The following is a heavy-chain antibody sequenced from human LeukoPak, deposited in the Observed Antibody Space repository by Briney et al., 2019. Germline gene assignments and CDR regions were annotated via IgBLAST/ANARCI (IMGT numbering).Heavy chain of an antibody. CDR2: IYSDDST. CDR1: GFTVSGNY. Sequence: GGSLRLSCAASGFTVSGNYMSWVRQAPGKGLEWVSVIYSDDSTYYADSVKGRFTISRDNSKNTLYLHMNSLRAEDTAVYYCAKSGVPAAEPYYFDYWGQGTLVTVSS. D-gene: IGHD2-2*01. V-gene: IGHV3-66*01. J-gene: IGHJ4*02. CDR3: AKSGVPAAEPYYFDY.